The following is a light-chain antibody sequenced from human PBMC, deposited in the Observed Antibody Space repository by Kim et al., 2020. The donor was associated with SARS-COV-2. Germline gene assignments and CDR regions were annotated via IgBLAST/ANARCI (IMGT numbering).Light chain of an antibody. CDR3: NSLDSSGNHLGV. CDR1: SLRNYY. Sequence: SSELTQDPAVSVALGQTVRITCQGDSLRNYYASWYQQKPGQAPVLVIYGKNNRPSGIPDRFSGSSSVNTASMTITGAQAEDEADYYCNSLDSSGNHLGVF. J-gene: IGLJ1*01. V-gene: IGLV3-19*01. CDR2: GKN.